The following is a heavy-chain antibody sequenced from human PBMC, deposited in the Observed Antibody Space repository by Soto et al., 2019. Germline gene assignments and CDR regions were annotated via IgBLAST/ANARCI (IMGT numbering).Heavy chain of an antibody. Sequence: PSETLSLTSTVSGVSMSSYYWNWIRQPPGRGLEWIGYINYSGSAHYNASLKSPVTISVDTFKNQFSLKLTSVTAADTDVYFCARGGGYNDYWGQGTLVTVSS. D-gene: IGHD1-26*01. CDR1: GVSMSSYY. CDR3: ARGGGYNDY. J-gene: IGHJ4*03. V-gene: IGHV4-59*01. CDR2: INYSGSA.